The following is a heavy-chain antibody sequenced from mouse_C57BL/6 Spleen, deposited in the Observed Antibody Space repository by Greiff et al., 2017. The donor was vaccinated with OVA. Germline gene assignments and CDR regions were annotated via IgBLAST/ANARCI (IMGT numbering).Heavy chain of an antibody. CDR3: ASGYDGYYDAMDY. J-gene: IGHJ4*01. Sequence: QLQLKQPVAELVKPVASVQLSFKASCYTFTIYFMPLVKPRPCRGLAWIGRIAPNSGGTKYNEKFKSKATLTVDKHSSTAYMQLSSLTSEDSAVYYCASGYDGYYDAMDYWGQGTSVTVSS. CDR2: IAPNSGGT. V-gene: IGHV1-72*01. D-gene: IGHD2-3*01. CDR1: CYTFTIYF.